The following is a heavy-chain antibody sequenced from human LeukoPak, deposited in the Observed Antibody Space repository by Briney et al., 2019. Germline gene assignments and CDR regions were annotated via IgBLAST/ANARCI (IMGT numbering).Heavy chain of an antibody. CDR2: ISDAGGAT. CDR3: AKAIGQEVPAGSRWYDP. CDR1: GFAFNSYA. V-gene: IGHV3-23*01. Sequence: LRLSCAAPGFAFNSYAMAWVRQAPGKGLEWASTISDAGGATYYADSVKGRFTISKDSSTQTLSLQMNNLRAEDTAVYYCAKAIGQEVPAGSRWYDPWGQGTLVTVSS. D-gene: IGHD6-13*01. J-gene: IGHJ5*02.